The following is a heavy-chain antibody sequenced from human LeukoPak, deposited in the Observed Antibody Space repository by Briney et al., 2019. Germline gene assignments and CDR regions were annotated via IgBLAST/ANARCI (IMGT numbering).Heavy chain of an antibody. CDR1: GGSFSGYY. CDR3: ARVVRGYSYGSWYFDY. J-gene: IGHJ4*02. CDR2: INYSGST. D-gene: IGHD5-18*01. V-gene: IGHV4-34*01. Sequence: SETLSLTCAVYGGSFSGYYWSWIRQPPGKGLEWIGEINYSGSTNYNPSLKSRVTISVDTSKNQFSLKLSSVTAADTAVYYCARVVRGYSYGSWYFDYWGQGTLVTVSS.